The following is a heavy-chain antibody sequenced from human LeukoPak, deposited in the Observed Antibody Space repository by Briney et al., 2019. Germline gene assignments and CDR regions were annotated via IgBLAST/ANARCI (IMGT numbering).Heavy chain of an antibody. CDR2: IYRGGNT. CDR1: GFTVNSNY. D-gene: IGHD1-26*01. V-gene: IGHV3-53*01. Sequence: PGGSLRLSCAALGFTVNSNYMTWVRQAPGKGLEWVSVIYRGGNTYYADSVKGRFTISRDNAKNSLYLQMNSLRAEDTAVYYCASHVGATRVFDYWGQGTRVTVST. J-gene: IGHJ4*02. CDR3: ASHVGATRVFDY.